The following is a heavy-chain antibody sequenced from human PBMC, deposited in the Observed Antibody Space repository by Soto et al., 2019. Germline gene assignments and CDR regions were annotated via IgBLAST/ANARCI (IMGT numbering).Heavy chain of an antibody. CDR2: IYYSGTT. V-gene: IGHV4-28*01. D-gene: IGHD1-26*01. CDR1: GYSISSSNW. J-gene: IGHJ4*02. CDR3: ARREIQGPIDY. Sequence: SETLSLTCAVSGYSISSSNWWGWIRQPPGKGLEWIGYIYYSGTTYYNPSLKSRFTMSVDTSKNQFSLKLTSVTAVDTAVYYCARREIQGPIDYWGQGTLVTVSS.